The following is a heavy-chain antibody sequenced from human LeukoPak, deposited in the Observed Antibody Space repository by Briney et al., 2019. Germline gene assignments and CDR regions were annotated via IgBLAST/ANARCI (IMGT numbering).Heavy chain of an antibody. CDR3: ARGNGYPNDAFDI. Sequence: GGSLRLSCTVSGFTVSSNYMSWVRQAPGKGLEWVSVIYSGGSTYYADSVKGRFTISRDNSKNTLYLQMNSLRAEDTAVYYCARGNGYPNDAFDIWGQGTMVTVSS. J-gene: IGHJ3*02. CDR2: IYSGGST. V-gene: IGHV3-53*01. D-gene: IGHD5-18*01. CDR1: GFTVSSNY.